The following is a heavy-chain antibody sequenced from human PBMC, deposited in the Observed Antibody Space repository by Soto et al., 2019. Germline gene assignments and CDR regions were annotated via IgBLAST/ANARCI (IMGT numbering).Heavy chain of an antibody. CDR3: ARGGTSWSDWFDP. D-gene: IGHD2-2*01. Sequence: EVQLVESGGGLVQPGGSLRISCAASGFAFSTYWMTWVRQAPGKGLEWVGNIKQDGSEKYYLDSVRGRFTISRDNAKNSLYLQMNSLRAEDAAVYYCARGGTSWSDWFDPWGQGNLVTVSS. J-gene: IGHJ5*02. CDR1: GFAFSTYW. CDR2: IKQDGSEK. V-gene: IGHV3-7*01.